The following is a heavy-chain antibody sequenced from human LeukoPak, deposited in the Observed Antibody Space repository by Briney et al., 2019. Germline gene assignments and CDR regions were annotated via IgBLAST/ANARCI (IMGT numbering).Heavy chain of an antibody. Sequence: GGSLRLSCAASGFTFSSYWMSWVRQAPGKGLEWVANIKQDGSEKYYVDSVKGRFTISRDNAKNSLYLQMNSLRAEDTAVYYCAMSLNGRFLEWIFSWGQGTLVTVPS. CDR1: GFTFSSYW. CDR2: IKQDGSEK. J-gene: IGHJ4*02. CDR3: AMSLNGRFLEWIFS. D-gene: IGHD3-3*01. V-gene: IGHV3-7*01.